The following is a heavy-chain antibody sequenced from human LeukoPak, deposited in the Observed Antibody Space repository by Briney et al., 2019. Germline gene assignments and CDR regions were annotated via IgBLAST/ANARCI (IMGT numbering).Heavy chain of an antibody. CDR3: AKDLPPGGSYLFDY. CDR1: GITVSSDY. J-gene: IGHJ4*02. V-gene: IGHV3-23*01. D-gene: IGHD1-26*01. Sequence: GGSLRLSCAASGITVSSDYMSWVRQAPGKGLEWVSAISGSGGSTYYADSVKGRFTISRDNSKNTLYLQMNSLRAEDTAVYYCAKDLPPGGSYLFDYWGQGTLVTVSS. CDR2: ISGSGGST.